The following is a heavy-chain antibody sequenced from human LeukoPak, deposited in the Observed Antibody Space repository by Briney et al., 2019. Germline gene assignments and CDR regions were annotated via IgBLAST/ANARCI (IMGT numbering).Heavy chain of an antibody. CDR1: NGDINNYY. Sequence: SETLSLTCTVSNGDINNYYWSWVRQPPGRGLECIGYIYYRGSTKYNPSLKSRVTISIATSNNQVSLRLTSVTAADTAVYYCARSESGVQYFQHYFYIDAWGKGTTVTVSS. V-gene: IGHV4-59*01. J-gene: IGHJ6*03. D-gene: IGHD2-2*01. CDR3: ARSESGVQYFQHYFYIDA. CDR2: IYYRGST.